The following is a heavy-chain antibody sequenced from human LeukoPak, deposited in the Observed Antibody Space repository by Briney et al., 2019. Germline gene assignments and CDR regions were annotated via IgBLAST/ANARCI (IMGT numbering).Heavy chain of an antibody. CDR1: GFTFSNYC. CDR2: INSDGSTT. CDR3: TRGEVDY. Sequence: GVSLTLNCSASGFTFSNYCWQWLRHAPGKGRVWVSRINSDGSTTTYADYVKGRFTISRDNAKNTLYLQMNSLRAEDTAVYFCTRGEVDYWGQGTLVTASS. D-gene: IGHD3-10*01. J-gene: IGHJ4*02. V-gene: IGHV3-74*01.